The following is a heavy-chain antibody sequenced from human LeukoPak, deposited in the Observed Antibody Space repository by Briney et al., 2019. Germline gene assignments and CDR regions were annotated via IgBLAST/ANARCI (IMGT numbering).Heavy chain of an antibody. J-gene: IGHJ4*02. CDR1: GFTFSSYA. D-gene: IGHD3-10*01. Sequence: GGSLRLSCAASGFTFSSYAMSWVRQAPGMGLEWVSAISGSGGSTYYADSVKGRFTISRDYSKNTLYLQMNSLRAEDTAVYYCAKRRGESYFDYWGQGTLVTVSS. CDR2: ISGSGGST. V-gene: IGHV3-23*01. CDR3: AKRRGESYFDY.